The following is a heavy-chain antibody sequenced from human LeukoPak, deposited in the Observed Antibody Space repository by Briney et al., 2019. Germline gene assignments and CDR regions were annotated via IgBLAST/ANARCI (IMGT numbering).Heavy chain of an antibody. Sequence: SQTLSLTCTVSGGSISSGSYYWSWIRQPAGKGLEWIGRIYTSGSTNYNPSLKSRVTISVDTSKNQFSLKLSSVTAADTAVYYCASGLQLWPLNYFDYWGQGTLVTVSS. J-gene: IGHJ4*02. CDR1: GGSISSGSYY. V-gene: IGHV4-61*02. D-gene: IGHD5-18*01. CDR3: ASGLQLWPLNYFDY. CDR2: IYTSGST.